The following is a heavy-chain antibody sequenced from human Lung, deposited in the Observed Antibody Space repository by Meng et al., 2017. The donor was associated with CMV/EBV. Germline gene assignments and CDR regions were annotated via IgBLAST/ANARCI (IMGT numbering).Heavy chain of an antibody. Sequence: DYEIRWVRQAPGQGLEWMGRISPNSGGTNCAQGFQGRVTMTSDTSIRTAYMELRNLKSDDTAVYFCARVGDYYDRSGYYYERSLAYWGQGTLVTVSS. CDR2: ISPNSGGT. J-gene: IGHJ4*02. CDR1: DYE. V-gene: IGHV1-2*06. CDR3: ARVGDYYDRSGYYYERSLAY. D-gene: IGHD3-22*01.